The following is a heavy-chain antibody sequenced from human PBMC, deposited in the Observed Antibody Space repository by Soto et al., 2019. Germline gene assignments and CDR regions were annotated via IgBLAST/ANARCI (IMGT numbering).Heavy chain of an antibody. CDR2: IYYSGNT. CDR1: WCSTEHHSFN. D-gene: IGHD3-22*01. CDR3: ARRGYYCDSSYYPSFWY. V-gene: IGHV4-39*01. J-gene: IGHJ1*01. Sequence: PCELLGVSESVSWCSTEHHSFNCVFKRQPPGKGLEWIGSIYYSGNTYYTPSLKSRVTISVDTSRNQFSLKLSSVTAADTAVYYCARRGYYCDSSYYPSFWYWLQGTLVTV.